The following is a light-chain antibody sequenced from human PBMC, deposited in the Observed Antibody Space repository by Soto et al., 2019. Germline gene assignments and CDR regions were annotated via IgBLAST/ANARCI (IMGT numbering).Light chain of an antibody. CDR1: QSVRNL. CDR2: DTS. Sequence: EVVLTQSPVTLSLSPGERATLSCRASQSVRNLLAWYQQKPGQAPSLLIYDTSNRATGIPARFSGSGSETDFTLTISSLEPEDFAVYYCQQRSSWPLTFGGGTKVE. J-gene: IGKJ4*01. V-gene: IGKV3-11*01. CDR3: QQRSSWPLT.